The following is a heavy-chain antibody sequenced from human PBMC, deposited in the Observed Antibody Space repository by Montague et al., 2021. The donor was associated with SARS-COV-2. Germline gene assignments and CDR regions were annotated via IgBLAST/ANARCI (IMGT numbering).Heavy chain of an antibody. CDR3: ARDDYTPGDYYYYYGMDV. CDR1: GYSISSGYY. Sequence: SETLSLTCTVSGYSISSGYYWGWIRQPPGKGLEWIGSIYYSGSTYYNPSLKSRVTISVDTSKNQFSLKLSSVTAADTAVYYCARDDYTPGDYYYYYGMDVWGQGTTVTVSS. J-gene: IGHJ6*02. CDR2: IYYSGST. V-gene: IGHV4-38-2*02. D-gene: IGHD4-11*01.